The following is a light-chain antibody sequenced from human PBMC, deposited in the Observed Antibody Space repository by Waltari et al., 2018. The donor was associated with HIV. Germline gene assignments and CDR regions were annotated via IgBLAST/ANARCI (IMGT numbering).Light chain of an antibody. CDR3: QQATSFPHT. V-gene: IGKV1-12*01. Sequence: IQMTQSPSSVSVSVGGGVSINCRASQNIGRSLAWYQLKPGKAPKLLVYGASRLNDSVPALFHATVSKSNFTLDINNLQSEDFAVYVCQQATSFPHTFG. CDR2: GAS. CDR1: QNIGRS. J-gene: IGKJ2*01.